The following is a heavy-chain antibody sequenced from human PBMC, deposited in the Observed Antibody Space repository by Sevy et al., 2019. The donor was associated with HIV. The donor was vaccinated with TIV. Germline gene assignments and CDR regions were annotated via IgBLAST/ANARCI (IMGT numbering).Heavy chain of an antibody. Sequence: GGSLRLSCAGSGFTFSNSNMNWVRQAPGKGLEWVSSISSDGGYIYYADSVKGRFIISRDNAKNSVYLQMNSLRADDTAEYYCARDRVQPSHWYFDLWGRGTLVTVSS. V-gene: IGHV3-21*01. CDR3: ARDRVQPSHWYFDL. D-gene: IGHD3-10*01. CDR1: GFTFSNSN. J-gene: IGHJ2*01. CDR2: ISSDGGYI.